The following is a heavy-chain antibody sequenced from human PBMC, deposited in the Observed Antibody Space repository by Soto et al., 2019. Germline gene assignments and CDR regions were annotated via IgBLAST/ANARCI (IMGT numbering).Heavy chain of an antibody. Sequence: EVQLLESGGGLVQPGGSLRLSCAASGFTFSSYAMSWVRQAPGKGLEWVSAISGSGGSTYYADSVKGRFTISRDNSKNTLYLQMNGLRAGDTAVYYCAKGGLVSSGVYDYPYYFDYWGQGTLVTVSS. D-gene: IGHD5-12*01. CDR1: GFTFSSYA. CDR2: ISGSGGST. J-gene: IGHJ4*02. V-gene: IGHV3-23*01. CDR3: AKGGLVSSGVYDYPYYFDY.